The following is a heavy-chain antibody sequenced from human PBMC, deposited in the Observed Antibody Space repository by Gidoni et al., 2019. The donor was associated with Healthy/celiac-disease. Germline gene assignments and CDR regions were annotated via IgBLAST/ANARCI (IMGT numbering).Heavy chain of an antibody. CDR1: GFTLSSYA. Sequence: EVQLVESGGGSVQHGASLRLSCAASGFTLSSYAIHWVRQAPGKGLEYVSAIRSDGGSTYYANSVKGRFTISRDNSKNTLYLQMGSLRAEDMAVYYCATNLYSSSWYYFDYWGQGTLVTVSS. CDR3: ATNLYSSSWYYFDY. J-gene: IGHJ4*02. D-gene: IGHD6-13*01. V-gene: IGHV3-64*01. CDR2: IRSDGGST.